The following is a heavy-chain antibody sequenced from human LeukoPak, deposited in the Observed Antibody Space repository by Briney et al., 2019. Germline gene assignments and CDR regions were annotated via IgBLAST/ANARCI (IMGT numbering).Heavy chain of an antibody. V-gene: IGHV3-23*01. CDR1: GFTFGDYG. Sequence: GGSPRLSCTASGFTFGDYGMSWVRQAPGKGLEWVSAISGSGGSTYYADSVKGRFTISRDNSKNTLYLQMNSLRAEDTAVYYCAKGGRSAAGTYFDYWGQGTLVTVSS. CDR3: AKGGRSAAGTYFDY. J-gene: IGHJ4*02. D-gene: IGHD6-13*01. CDR2: ISGSGGST.